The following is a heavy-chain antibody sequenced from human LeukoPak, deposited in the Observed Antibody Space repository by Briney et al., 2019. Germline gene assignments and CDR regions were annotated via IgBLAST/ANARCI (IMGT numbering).Heavy chain of an antibody. CDR3: ARSLAYYDILTGYYYYYYYGMDV. J-gene: IGHJ6*01. Sequence: PGGSLRLSCAASGFTFSDYYMSWIRQAPGKGLEWVSYISSSSSYTNYADSVKGRFTISRDNARNSLFLQMNSLRAEDTAVYYCARSLAYYDILTGYYYYYYYGMDVWGKGPRSPSPQ. CDR2: ISSSSSYT. D-gene: IGHD3-9*01. V-gene: IGHV3-11*06. CDR1: GFTFSDYY.